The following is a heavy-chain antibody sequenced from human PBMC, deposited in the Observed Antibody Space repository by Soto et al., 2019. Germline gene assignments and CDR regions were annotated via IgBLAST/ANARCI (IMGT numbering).Heavy chain of an antibody. V-gene: IGHV4-31*03. D-gene: IGHD1-26*01. J-gene: IGHJ4*02. CDR2: IYYDGSI. CDR3: ARRKVGGSGPTDV. Sequence: SETLSLTCTVSGDSISRGGFNWGWVRHRPGKGLEWIGDIYYDGSIFYNPSLRSRTYISSDKSKNAVFLRLSSMSATDTAVYYCARRKVGGSGPTDVWGQGMLVTVSS. CDR1: GDSISRGGFN.